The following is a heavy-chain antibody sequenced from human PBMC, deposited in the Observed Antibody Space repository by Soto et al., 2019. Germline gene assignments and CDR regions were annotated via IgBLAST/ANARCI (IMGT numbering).Heavy chain of an antibody. D-gene: IGHD5-12*01. J-gene: IGHJ4*02. CDR1: GFTFSDYY. CDR3: ARELKGYSGYDNYFDY. Sequence: GESLKISCAASGFTFSDYYMSWIRQAPGKGLEWVSYISSSGSTIYYADSVKGRFTISRDNAKNSLYLQMNSLRAEDTAVYYCARELKGYSGYDNYFDYWGQGTLVTVSS. V-gene: IGHV3-11*01. CDR2: ISSSGSTI.